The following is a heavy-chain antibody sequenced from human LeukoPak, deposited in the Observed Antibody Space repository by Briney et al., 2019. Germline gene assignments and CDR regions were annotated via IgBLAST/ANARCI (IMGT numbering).Heavy chain of an antibody. Sequence: GTPLRLSCVASGLTFTNYGFHWVRQAPGKGLEWVAIIYSGGGNTKYYAESLKDRFTISRDDSKDTVYLQMNSLRVEDTAVYYCVVILVPGGVWHFGLWGRGTLVTVSS. CDR3: VVILVPGGVWHFGL. J-gene: IGHJ2*01. V-gene: IGHV3-33*03. CDR2: IYSGGGNTK. D-gene: IGHD2-2*01. CDR1: GLTFTNYG.